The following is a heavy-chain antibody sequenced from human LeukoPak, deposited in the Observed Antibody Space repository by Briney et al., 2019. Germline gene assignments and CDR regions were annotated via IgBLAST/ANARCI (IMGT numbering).Heavy chain of an antibody. Sequence: GAPVKASCKASRYTFTSYGISSVRQAPGHGLKCMGWISAYNGNTNYAQKLQGRVTMTTDTSTSTAYMELRSLRSDDTAVYYCARDRSLGELSLDYWGQGTLVTVSS. CDR1: RYTFTSYG. D-gene: IGHD3-10*01. CDR3: ARDRSLGELSLDY. CDR2: ISAYNGNT. V-gene: IGHV1-18*01. J-gene: IGHJ4*02.